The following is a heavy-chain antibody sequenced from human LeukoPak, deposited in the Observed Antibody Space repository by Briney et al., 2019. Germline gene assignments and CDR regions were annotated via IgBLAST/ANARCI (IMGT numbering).Heavy chain of an antibody. Sequence: GGSLRLSCAASGFTFSSYAMSRVRQAPGKGLEWVSAISGSGGSTYYADSVKGRFTISRDNSKNTLYLQMNSLRAEDTAVYYCAKPLGAYCSSTSCYYFDYWGQGTLVTVSS. CDR3: AKPLGAYCSSTSCYYFDY. CDR2: ISGSGGST. V-gene: IGHV3-23*01. CDR1: GFTFSSYA. J-gene: IGHJ4*02. D-gene: IGHD2-2*01.